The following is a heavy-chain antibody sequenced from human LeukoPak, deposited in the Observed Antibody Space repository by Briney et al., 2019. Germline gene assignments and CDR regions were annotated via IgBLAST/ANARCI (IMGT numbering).Heavy chain of an antibody. CDR2: INHSGSP. CDR1: GGSFSGYN. V-gene: IGHV4-34*01. CDR3: ARGVYTEMSTIMGHFDR. D-gene: IGHD5-24*01. Sequence: SETLSLTCAVFGGSFSGYNWNWLRQPPRKGLEWIGEINHSGSPNYNPSLRSRVTISLDTSKNQFSLKLSSVTAADTAVYYCARGVYTEMSTIMGHFDRWGRGTPVAVSS. J-gene: IGHJ4*02.